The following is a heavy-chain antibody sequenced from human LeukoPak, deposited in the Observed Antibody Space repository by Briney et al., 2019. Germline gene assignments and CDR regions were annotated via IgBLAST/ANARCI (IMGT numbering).Heavy chain of an antibody. D-gene: IGHD2/OR15-2a*01. CDR3: VKEISLHIVIIPRVSGTNYGIDL. V-gene: IGHV3-9*01. J-gene: IGHJ6*01. CDR2: ISWNSGNR. Sequence: GGSLRLSCVVSGFTFDDYAMHWVRQAPGKGLEWVSGISWNSGNRGYADSVKGRFTISRDNAKNSLYLQMDSLRAEDTALYYCVKEISLHIVIIPRVSGTNYGIDLWGQGTRVIVSS. CDR1: GFTFDDYA.